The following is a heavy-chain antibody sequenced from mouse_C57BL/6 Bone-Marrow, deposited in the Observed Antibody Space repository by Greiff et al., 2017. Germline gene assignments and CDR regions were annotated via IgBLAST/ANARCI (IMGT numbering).Heavy chain of an antibody. J-gene: IGHJ2*01. V-gene: IGHV1-81*01. Sequence: VQLQQSGAELARPGASVKLSCKASGYTFTSYGISWVKQRTGQGLEWIGEIYPRSGNTYYNEKFKGKATLTADKSSSTAYMGLRSLTSEDSAVYFCARGDYYGSSYHFDYWGQGTTLTVSS. D-gene: IGHD1-1*01. CDR3: ARGDYYGSSYHFDY. CDR1: GYTFTSYG. CDR2: IYPRSGNT.